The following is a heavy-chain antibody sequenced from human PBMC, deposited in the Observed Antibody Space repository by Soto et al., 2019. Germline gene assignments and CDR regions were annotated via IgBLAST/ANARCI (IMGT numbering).Heavy chain of an antibody. J-gene: IGHJ3*02. CDR2: INPNSGGT. V-gene: IGHV1-2*07. CDR1: GYTFTGYY. Sequence: ASLKVSCNASGYTFTGYYMHWVRQAPGQGLEWMGCINPNSGGTNYAHKFKGRVTMTRETSISTAYMEMSRLRSYDTAVYYCARHQSDAFDXWGQGTMVTVS. CDR3: ARHQSDAFDX.